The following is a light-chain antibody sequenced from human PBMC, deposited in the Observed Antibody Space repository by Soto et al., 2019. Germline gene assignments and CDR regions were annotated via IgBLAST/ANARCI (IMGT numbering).Light chain of an antibody. CDR2: DAS. J-gene: IGKJ5*01. V-gene: IGKV3-11*01. CDR1: QSVGSN. Sequence: EIVMTQSPLTLSASPGERAIFSCRASQSVGSNIAWYQQKPGQAPRLLIYDASNRATGIPARFSGSGSGTDFTLTISSLEPEDFAVYYCQHRYNWLITFGQGTRLEIK. CDR3: QHRYNWLIT.